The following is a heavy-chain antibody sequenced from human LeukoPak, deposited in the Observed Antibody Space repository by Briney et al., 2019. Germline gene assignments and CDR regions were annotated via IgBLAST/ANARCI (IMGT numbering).Heavy chain of an antibody. CDR1: GYTFTSCG. D-gene: IGHD2-2*02. CDR3: ARRGTDIVVVPAAIDYYYMDV. V-gene: IGHV1-69*06. CDR2: IIPIFGTA. Sequence: SVKVSCKASGYTFTSCGISWVRQAPGQGLEWMGGIIPIFGTANYAQKFQGRVTITADKSTSTAYMELSSLRSEDTAVYYCARRGTDIVVVPAAIDYYYMDVWGKGTTVTVSS. J-gene: IGHJ6*03.